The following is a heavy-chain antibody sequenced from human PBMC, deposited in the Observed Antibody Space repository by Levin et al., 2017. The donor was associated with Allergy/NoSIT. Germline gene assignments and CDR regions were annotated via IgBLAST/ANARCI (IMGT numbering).Heavy chain of an antibody. CDR1: GFTLSRYW. V-gene: IGHV3-74*01. Sequence: GGSLRLSCAASGFTLSRYWMHWVRQAPGQGLVWVARNNGDGSSPDYAESVKGRFTISRDNAKNTLYLQMNSLRAEDTAVYYCTRFEWYCSSGSCYTNAFDIWGQGTMVTVSS. J-gene: IGHJ3*02. D-gene: IGHD2-15*01. CDR2: NNGDGSSP. CDR3: TRFEWYCSSGSCYTNAFDI.